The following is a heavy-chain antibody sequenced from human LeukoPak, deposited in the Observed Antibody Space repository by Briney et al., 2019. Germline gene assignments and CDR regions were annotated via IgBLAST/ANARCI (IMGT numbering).Heavy chain of an antibody. J-gene: IGHJ4*02. Sequence: LSLTCTLSGGSISNYYWSWIRQPPGKGLEWVSFISSSGSGKNYADSVKGRFTISRDNAKNSLYLQMNSLRADDTAVYYCARRYYGVDYWGQGTLVTVSS. CDR1: GGSISNYY. CDR3: ARRYYGVDY. V-gene: IGHV3-11*06. CDR2: ISSSGSGK. D-gene: IGHD4-17*01.